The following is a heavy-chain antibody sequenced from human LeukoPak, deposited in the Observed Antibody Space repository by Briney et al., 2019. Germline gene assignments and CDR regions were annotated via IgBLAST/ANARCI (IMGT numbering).Heavy chain of an antibody. Sequence: SWIRQPPGKGLEWIGEINHSGSTNYNPSLKSRVTISVDTSKNQFSLKLSSVTAADTAVYYCARDLDSAARPGWFDPWGQGTLVTVSS. V-gene: IGHV4-34*01. CDR3: ARDLDSAARPGWFDP. J-gene: IGHJ5*02. D-gene: IGHD6-6*01. CDR2: INHSGST.